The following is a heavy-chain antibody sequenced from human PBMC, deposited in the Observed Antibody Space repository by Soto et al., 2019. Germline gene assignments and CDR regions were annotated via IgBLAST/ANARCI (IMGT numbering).Heavy chain of an antibody. J-gene: IGHJ6*02. V-gene: IGHV4-30-4*01. CDR1: GGSISSGDYY. Sequence: QVQLQESGPGLVKPSQTLSLTCTVSGGSISSGDYYWSWIRQPPGKGLEWIGYIYYSRSTYYNPSLNRRVTISVDTSMNQFSLKQSAVTDAVSAVYYCARASPVVTDVWGQGTTVTVSS. D-gene: IGHD5-18*01. CDR2: IYYSRST. CDR3: ARASPVVTDV.